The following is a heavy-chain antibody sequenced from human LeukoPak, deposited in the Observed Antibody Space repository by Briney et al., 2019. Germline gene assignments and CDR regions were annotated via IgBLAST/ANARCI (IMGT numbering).Heavy chain of an antibody. Sequence: GGSLRLSCAASGFIVSHNYMTWVRQAPGKGLEWISVIYIDGTTYYADSVKGRFTISRDQANNTLYLQMNTLRDEDTAVYYCARGGGDPYWGQGTLVTVSS. CDR1: GFIVSHNY. D-gene: IGHD3-10*01. J-gene: IGHJ4*02. CDR2: IYIDGTT. CDR3: ARGGGDPY. V-gene: IGHV3-53*01.